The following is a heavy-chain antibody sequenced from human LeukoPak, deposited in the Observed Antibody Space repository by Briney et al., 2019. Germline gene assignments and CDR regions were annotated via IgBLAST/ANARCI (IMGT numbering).Heavy chain of an antibody. CDR2: IYYSGST. D-gene: IGHD2-2*01. J-gene: IGHJ6*02. Sequence: PSETLSLTCTVSGGSISSYYWSWIRQPPGKGLEWIGYIYYSGSTNYNPSLKSRVTISVDTSKNQFSLKLSSVTAADTAVYYCARDHIVVVPAVEDYYYYGMDVWGQGTTVTVSS. V-gene: IGHV4-59*12. CDR1: GGSISSYY. CDR3: ARDHIVVVPAVEDYYYYGMDV.